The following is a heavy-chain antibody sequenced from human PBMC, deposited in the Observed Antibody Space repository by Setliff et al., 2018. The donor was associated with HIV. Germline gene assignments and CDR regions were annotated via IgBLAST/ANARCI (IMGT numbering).Heavy chain of an antibody. CDR2: IYESGST. V-gene: IGHV4-38-2*01. CDR1: GYSIRSGYY. D-gene: IGHD3-22*01. CDR3: ARRSDNYYDNSGYYYGAYFDY. J-gene: IGHJ4*02. Sequence: PSETLSLTCGVSGYSIRSGYYWGWIRQPPGKGLEWIGSIYESGSTNYNPSLKSRVTISVDTSKNQFSLKLSSVTAADTAVYYCARRSDNYYDNSGYYYGAYFDYWGQGTLVTVSS.